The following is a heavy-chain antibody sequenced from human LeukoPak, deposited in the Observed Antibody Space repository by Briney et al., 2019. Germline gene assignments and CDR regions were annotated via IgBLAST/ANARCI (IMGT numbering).Heavy chain of an antibody. Sequence: GGSLRLSCAASGFAFSSYNMNWVRQAPGKGLEWISYISTSSFTISYADSVKGRFTISRDNAGNSLLLQMKSLRVEDTGVYFCAREFSLQHVPPHFDYWGQGILVTVS. CDR2: ISTSSFTI. V-gene: IGHV3-48*04. J-gene: IGHJ4*02. CDR3: AREFSLQHVPPHFDY. CDR1: GFAFSSYN.